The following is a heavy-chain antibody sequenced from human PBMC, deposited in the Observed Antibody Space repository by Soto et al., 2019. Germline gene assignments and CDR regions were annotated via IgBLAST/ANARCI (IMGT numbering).Heavy chain of an antibody. J-gene: IGHJ4*02. V-gene: IGHV3-23*01. Sequence: EVQLLESGGGLVQPGGSLRLSCAASGFTFSSYAMSWVRQAPGKGLEWVSAISGSGGSTYYADSVKGRFTISRDNSMNTLYLQMNSLRAEDTAVYYCAKVYDRSGYYFHFDYWGQGTLVTVSS. CDR2: ISGSGGST. CDR1: GFTFSSYA. CDR3: AKVYDRSGYYFHFDY. D-gene: IGHD3-22*01.